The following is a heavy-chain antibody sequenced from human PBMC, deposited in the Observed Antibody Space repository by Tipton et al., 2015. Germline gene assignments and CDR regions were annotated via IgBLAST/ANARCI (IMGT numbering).Heavy chain of an antibody. D-gene: IGHD6-19*01. CDR1: GESFSAFY. CDR2: IHKSGSS. CDR3: AKSATWSPDTGWYLDS. V-gene: IGHV4-59*01. J-gene: IGHJ4*02. Sequence: GLVKPSETLSLTCGVYGESFSAFYWNWIRQPPGGGLEWIGYIHKSGSSSYNPSFGSRVTISGDTSMNHFSLRLSSVTAADTAVYFCAKSATWSPDTGWYLDSWGKGILVTVSS.